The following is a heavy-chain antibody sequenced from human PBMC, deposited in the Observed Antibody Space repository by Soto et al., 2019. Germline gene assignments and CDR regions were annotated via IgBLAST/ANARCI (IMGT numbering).Heavy chain of an antibody. D-gene: IGHD3-9*01. CDR3: ARDGGEYYDILTGYYKGYFDY. CDR2: IKQDGSEK. CDR1: GFTFSSYW. Sequence: PGGSLRLSCAASGFTFSSYWMSWVRQAPGKGLEWVANIKQDGSEKYYVDSVKGRFTISRDNAKNSLYLQMNSLRAEDTAVYYCARDGGEYYDILTGYYKGYFDYWGQGTLVTVSS. J-gene: IGHJ4*02. V-gene: IGHV3-7*01.